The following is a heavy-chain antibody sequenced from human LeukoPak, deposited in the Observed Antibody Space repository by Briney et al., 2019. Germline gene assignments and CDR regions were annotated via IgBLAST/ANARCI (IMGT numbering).Heavy chain of an antibody. CDR1: GYTFTGYY. D-gene: IGHD3-22*01. CDR3: ARDSAEDYYDSSGYYQSDAFDI. V-gene: IGHV1-2*02. J-gene: IGHJ3*02. Sequence: ASVKVSCKASGYTFTGYYMHWVRQAPGQGLEWMGWINPNSGGTNYVQKFQGRVTMTRDTSISTAYMELSRLRSDDTAVYYCARDSAEDYYDSSGYYQSDAFDIWGQGTMVTVSS. CDR2: INPNSGGT.